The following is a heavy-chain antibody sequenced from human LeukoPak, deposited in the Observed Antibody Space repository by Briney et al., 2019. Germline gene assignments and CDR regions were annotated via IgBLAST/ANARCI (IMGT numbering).Heavy chain of an antibody. CDR2: IIPIFGTA. J-gene: IGHJ4*02. V-gene: IGHV1-69*05. CDR1: GGTFSSYA. Sequence: ASVKVSCKASGGTFSSYAISWVRQAPGQGLEWMGRIIPIFGTANNAQKFQGRVTITTDESTSTAYMELSSLRSEDTAVYYCARAPPKLWKYFDYWGQGTLVTVSS. CDR3: ARAPPKLWKYFDY. D-gene: IGHD1-1*01.